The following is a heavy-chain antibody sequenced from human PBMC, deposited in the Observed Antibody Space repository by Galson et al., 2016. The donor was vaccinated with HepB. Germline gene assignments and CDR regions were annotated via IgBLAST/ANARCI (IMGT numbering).Heavy chain of an antibody. J-gene: IGHJ4*02. V-gene: IGHV4-30-2*03. CDR2: VYYSGNT. CDR3: ARIRWLQLPDY. D-gene: IGHD5-24*01. CDR1: GFSLSTNGMC. Sequence: LVKPTQTLTLTCTFSGFSLSTNGMCVSWIRQPPGKGLEWIGYVYYSGNTYYYPSLKSRATISVDTSKNQFSLNLSSVTAADTAVYYCARIRWLQLPDYWGQGTLVTVSS.